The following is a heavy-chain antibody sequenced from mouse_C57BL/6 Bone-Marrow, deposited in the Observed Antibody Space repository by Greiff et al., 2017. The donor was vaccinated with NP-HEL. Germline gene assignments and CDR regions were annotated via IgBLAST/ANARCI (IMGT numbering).Heavy chain of an antibody. V-gene: IGHV2-2*01. Sequence: QVQLKESGPGLVQPSQSLSITCTVSGFSLTSYGVHWVRQSPGKGLEWLGVIWSGGSTDYNAAFISRLSISKDNSKSQVFFKMNSLQADDTAIYYCARNFDYYGSSYRYFDVWGTGTTVTVSS. CDR1: GFSLTSYG. CDR2: IWSGGST. J-gene: IGHJ1*03. D-gene: IGHD1-1*01. CDR3: ARNFDYYGSSYRYFDV.